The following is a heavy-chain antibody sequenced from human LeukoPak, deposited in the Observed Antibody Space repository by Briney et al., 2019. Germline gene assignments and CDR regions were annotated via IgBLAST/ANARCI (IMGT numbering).Heavy chain of an antibody. CDR3: AKDRTLYGDYLDS. CDR2: ISGSGGST. CDR1: GFTFSSYA. D-gene: IGHD3-16*01. J-gene: IGHJ4*02. V-gene: IGHV3-23*01. Sequence: PGVSLRLSCAASGFTFSSYAKNWVRQAPGKGLKWVSAISGSGGSTYYADSVKGRFTISRDNSKNTLYLQMNSLRAEDTAVYYCAKDRTLYGDYLDSWGQGTLVTVSS.